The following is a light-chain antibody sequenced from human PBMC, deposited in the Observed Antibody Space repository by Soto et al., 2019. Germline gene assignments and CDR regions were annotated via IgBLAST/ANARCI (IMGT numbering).Light chain of an antibody. CDR2: EGI. J-gene: IGLJ1*01. CDR1: SNTIGGYNV. Sequence: QSALTQPASVSGSPGQSITISCTGSSNTIGGYNVVSWYQQHPGKAPKVIIYEGIKRPSGVSNRFSGAISGSTASLTISGPQAEDEADYYCCSYVGATTYVFGSGTKLTVL. CDR3: CSYVGATTYV. V-gene: IGLV2-23*01.